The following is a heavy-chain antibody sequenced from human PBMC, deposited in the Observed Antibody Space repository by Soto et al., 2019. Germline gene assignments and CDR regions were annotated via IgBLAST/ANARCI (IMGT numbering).Heavy chain of an antibody. J-gene: IGHJ4*02. CDR2: INAGNGNT. D-gene: IGHD1-20*01. V-gene: IGHV1-3*05. CDR3: ARGITLPTPLDY. CDR1: GYTFNSYA. Sequence: QVQRVQSGAEEKKPGASVKVSCKASGYTFNSYAMHWVRQAPGQRLEWMGWINAGNGNTKYSQKFQGRVTITRDTSASTAYMELSSLRSEDTAVYYCARGITLPTPLDYWGQGTLVTVSS.